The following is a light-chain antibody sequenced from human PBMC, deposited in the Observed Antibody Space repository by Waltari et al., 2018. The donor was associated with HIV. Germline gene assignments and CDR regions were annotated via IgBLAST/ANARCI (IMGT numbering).Light chain of an antibody. CDR3: CSYAGRNTYV. CDR1: RSAVGASNL. CDR2: QDT. Sequence: QSVLTQPASVSGSPGQSITISCSGTRSAVGASNLVSLYRQNPGKAPQVIIFQDTKRPSGISDRFSGSKSGKTASLTISGLRLEDQGNYYCCSYAGRNTYVFGSGTEVSVL. V-gene: IGLV2-23*01. J-gene: IGLJ1*01.